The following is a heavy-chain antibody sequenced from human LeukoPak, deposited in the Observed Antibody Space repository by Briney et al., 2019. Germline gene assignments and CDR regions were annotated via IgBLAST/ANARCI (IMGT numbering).Heavy chain of an antibody. D-gene: IGHD6-13*01. Sequence: GGSLRLSCAASGFTFSSYWMHWVRQAPGKGLVWVSRINSDGSSTSYADSVKGRFTISRDNAKNTLYLQMNSLRAEDTAVYYCARGASSSWLYYFDYWGQGTLVTVYS. J-gene: IGHJ4*02. CDR2: INSDGSST. CDR1: GFTFSSYW. V-gene: IGHV3-74*01. CDR3: ARGASSSWLYYFDY.